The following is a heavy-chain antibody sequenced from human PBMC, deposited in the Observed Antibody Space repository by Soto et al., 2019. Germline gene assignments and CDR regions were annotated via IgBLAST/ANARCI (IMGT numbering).Heavy chain of an antibody. Sequence: SETLSLTCAVYGGSFSGYYWSWIRQPPGKGLEWIGEINHSGSTNYNPSLKSRVTISVDTSKNQFSLKLSSVTAADTAVYYCARTLYSSSSGLNYWGQGTLVTVSS. V-gene: IGHV4-34*01. CDR2: INHSGST. D-gene: IGHD6-6*01. CDR3: ARTLYSSSSGLNY. J-gene: IGHJ4*02. CDR1: GGSFSGYY.